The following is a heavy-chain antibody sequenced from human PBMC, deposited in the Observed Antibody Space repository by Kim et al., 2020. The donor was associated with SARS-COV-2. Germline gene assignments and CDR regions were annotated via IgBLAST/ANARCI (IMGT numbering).Heavy chain of an antibody. J-gene: IGHJ4*02. D-gene: IGHD4-17*01. CDR2: GST. Sequence: GSTYYADSVKGRFTISRDNSKNTLYLQMNSRRAEDTAVYYCARGLGVTNWGQGTLVTVSS. V-gene: IGHV3-53*01. CDR3: ARGLGVTN.